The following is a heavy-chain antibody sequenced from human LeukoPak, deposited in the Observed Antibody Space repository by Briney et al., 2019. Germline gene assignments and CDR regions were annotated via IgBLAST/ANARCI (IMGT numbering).Heavy chain of an antibody. J-gene: IGHJ1*01. D-gene: IGHD5/OR15-5a*01. Sequence: PGGSLRLSCAASGFPFSSYAMSWVRLAPGKGLEWVANIKQDGSEKYYVDSVRGRFSISRDNSKNSLYLQMNSLRADDTAVYYCARVITVYNVYEEVAEYFQYWGQGTLVTVSS. V-gene: IGHV3-7*01. CDR2: IKQDGSEK. CDR3: ARVITVYNVYEEVAEYFQY. CDR1: GFPFSSYA.